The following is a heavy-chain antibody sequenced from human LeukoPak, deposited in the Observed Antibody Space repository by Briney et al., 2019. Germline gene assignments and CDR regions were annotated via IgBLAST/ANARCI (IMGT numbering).Heavy chain of an antibody. CDR3: ARAPGHTFYYYYYYMDV. V-gene: IGHV4-34*01. J-gene: IGHJ6*03. CDR2: INHSGST. D-gene: IGHD1-14*01. CDR1: GGSFSGYY. Sequence: PSEILSLTCAVYGGSFSGYYWSWIRQPPGKGLEWIGEINHSGSTNYNPSLKSRVTISVDTSKNQFSLKLSSVTAADTAVYYCARAPGHTFYYYYYYMDVWGKGTTVTVSS.